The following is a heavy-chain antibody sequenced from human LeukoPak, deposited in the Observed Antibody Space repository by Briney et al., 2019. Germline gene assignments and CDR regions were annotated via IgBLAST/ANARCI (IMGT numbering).Heavy chain of an antibody. D-gene: IGHD5-18*01. CDR1: GGSISSSSYY. V-gene: IGHV4-39*07. Sequence: PSETLSLTCTVSGGSISSSSYYWGWIRQPPGKGLEWIGSIYYSGSTYYNPSLKSRVTISVDTSRNQFSLKLSSVTAADTAVYYCARAPAGVQLWINWGQGTLVTVSS. CDR2: IYYSGST. J-gene: IGHJ4*02. CDR3: ARAPAGVQLWIN.